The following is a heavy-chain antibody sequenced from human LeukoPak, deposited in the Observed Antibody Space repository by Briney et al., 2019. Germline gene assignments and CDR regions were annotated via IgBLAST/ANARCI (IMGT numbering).Heavy chain of an antibody. D-gene: IGHD3-9*01. V-gene: IGHV3-23*01. CDR3: AKEGGYFDWPFTFDY. Sequence: GGSPRLSCAASGFTFSSYGMSWVRQAPGKGLEWVSGISGSGGDTYSADSVKGRFTISRDNSKNTLYLQMNSLRAEDTAVYYCAKEGGYFDWPFTFDYWGQGTLVTVSS. CDR1: GFTFSSYG. J-gene: IGHJ4*02. CDR2: ISGSGGDT.